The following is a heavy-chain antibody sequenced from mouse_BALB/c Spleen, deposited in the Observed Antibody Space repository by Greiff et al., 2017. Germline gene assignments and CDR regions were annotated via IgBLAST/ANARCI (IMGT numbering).Heavy chain of an antibody. CDR1: GFTFSDYG. J-gene: IGHJ1*01. D-gene: IGHD1-2*01. V-gene: IGHV5-15*02. CDR3: ARITTATWGYFDV. Sequence: EVMLVESGGGLVQPGGSRKLSCAASGFTFSDYGMAWVRQAPGKGPEWVAFISNLAYSIYYADTVTGRFTISRENAKNTLYLEMSSLRSEDTAMYYCARITTATWGYFDVWGAGTTVTVSS. CDR2: ISNLAYSI.